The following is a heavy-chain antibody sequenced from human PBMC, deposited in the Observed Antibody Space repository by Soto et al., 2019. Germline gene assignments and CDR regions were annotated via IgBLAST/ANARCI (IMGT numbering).Heavy chain of an antibody. CDR1: GYTFTSYA. CDR3: ARDPSYYGMDV. Sequence: GASVKVSCKASGYTFTSYAMHWVRQAPGQRLEWMGWINAGNGNTKYSQKFKGRVTITRDTSASTAYIKKSRLRYEDTAVYYCARDPSYYGMDVWGQGTTVTVSS. J-gene: IGHJ6*02. CDR2: INAGNGNT. V-gene: IGHV1-3*01.